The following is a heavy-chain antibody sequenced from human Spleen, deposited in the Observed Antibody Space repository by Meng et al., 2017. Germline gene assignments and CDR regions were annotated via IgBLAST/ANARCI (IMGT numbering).Heavy chain of an antibody. V-gene: IGHV3-20*04. CDR2: INWNGGST. CDR1: GFSFDDYG. CDR3: ATFPRAFDI. J-gene: IGHJ3*02. Sequence: GESLKPPCAASGFSFDDYGMGWVRQAPGKGLEWVSGINWNGGSTTYAVSVKGRFTISRDNAKNSLYLQMNSLRAEDTAFYYCATFPRAFDIWGQGTMVTVSS.